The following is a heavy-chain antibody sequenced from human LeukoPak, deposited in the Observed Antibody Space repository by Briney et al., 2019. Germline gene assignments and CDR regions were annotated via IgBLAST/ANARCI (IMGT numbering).Heavy chain of an antibody. Sequence: GGSLRLSCAASGFTFSSYGMHWVRQAPGKGLEWVAVISYDGSNKYYADSVKGRFTISRDNSKNTLYLQMNSLRAEDTAVYYCAKDQKQPPDYYYYGMDVWGQGTTVTVSS. CDR1: GFTFSSYG. V-gene: IGHV3-30*18. J-gene: IGHJ6*02. D-gene: IGHD6-13*01. CDR2: ISYDGSNK. CDR3: AKDQKQPPDYYYYGMDV.